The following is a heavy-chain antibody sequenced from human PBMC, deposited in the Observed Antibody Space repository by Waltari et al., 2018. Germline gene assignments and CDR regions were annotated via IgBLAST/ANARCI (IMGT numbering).Heavy chain of an antibody. Sequence: EVQLVESGGGLVQPGGSLSLSCSGSGFPFSNAWMSWVRQVPGKGLEWVASIKQDGGEKYYVDSMKGRFTISRDNDNNSLFLQMDSLRVEDTAVYYCARGVTTVECWGQGALVTVSS. CDR3: ARGVTTVEC. CDR1: GFPFSNAW. J-gene: IGHJ4*02. V-gene: IGHV3-7*04. CDR2: IKQDGGEK. D-gene: IGHD2-21*02.